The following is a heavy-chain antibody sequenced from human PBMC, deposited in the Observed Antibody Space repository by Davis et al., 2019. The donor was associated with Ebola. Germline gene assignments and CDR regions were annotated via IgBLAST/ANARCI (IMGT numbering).Heavy chain of an antibody. D-gene: IGHD1-26*01. V-gene: IGHV4-34*01. CDR3: ARRSGSFAFDY. CDR2: INHNGST. J-gene: IGHJ4*02. CDR1: GGSFSGYY. Sequence: MPSETLSLTCAVYGGSFSGYYWSWNRQPAGKGLEWNGEINHNGSTNYNPSLKSRVTISVDTSKNQFSLKLSSVTAADTAVYYCARRSGSFAFDYWGQGTLVTVSS.